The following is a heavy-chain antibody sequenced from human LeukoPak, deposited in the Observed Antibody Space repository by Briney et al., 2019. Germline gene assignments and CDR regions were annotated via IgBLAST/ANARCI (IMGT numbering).Heavy chain of an antibody. CDR1: GFTFSSYS. D-gene: IGHD4-17*01. V-gene: IGHV3-21*01. CDR2: ISGSSTYI. CDR3: ARVTRSPFGWFDP. J-gene: IGHJ5*02. Sequence: GGSLRLSCAASGFTFSSYSMNWVRQAPGKGLEWVSSISGSSTYIYYTDSVKGRFTISRDNAKNSLYLQMNSRRAEDTAVYYCARVTRSPFGWFDPWGQGTLVTVTS.